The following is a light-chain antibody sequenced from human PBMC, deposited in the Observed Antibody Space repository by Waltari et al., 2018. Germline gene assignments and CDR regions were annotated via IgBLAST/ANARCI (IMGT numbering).Light chain of an antibody. CDR1: SSAFGGYNY. J-gene: IGLJ1*01. CDR2: EVS. V-gene: IGLV2-14*01. CDR3: SSYAGDITLL. Sequence: QSALTQPATVSGSPGQSITISCTGTSSAFGGYNYVSWYQQHPGKAPKLILSEVSTRPSGVSNRFSGSTSGNTASLTIAGLQTEDEADYYCSSYAGDITLLFGTGTKVSVL.